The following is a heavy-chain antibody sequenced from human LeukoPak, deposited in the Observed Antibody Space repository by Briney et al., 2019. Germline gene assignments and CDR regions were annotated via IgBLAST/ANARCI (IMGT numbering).Heavy chain of an antibody. V-gene: IGHV3-23*01. J-gene: IGHJ5*02. Sequence: GGSLRLSCAASGFTFSSYSMSWVRQAPGKGLEWVSAISGSGGSTYYADSVKGRFTISRDNSKNTLYLQMNSLRAEDTAVYYCAKVTTMVRGVGSWFDPWGQGTLVTVSS. CDR2: ISGSGGST. CDR1: GFTFSSYS. D-gene: IGHD3-10*01. CDR3: AKVTTMVRGVGSWFDP.